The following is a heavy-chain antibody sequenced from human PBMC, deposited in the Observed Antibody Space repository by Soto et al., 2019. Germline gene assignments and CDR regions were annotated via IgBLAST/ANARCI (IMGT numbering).Heavy chain of an antibody. CDR1: GFTFSSYG. D-gene: IGHD2-15*01. Sequence: GSLRLSCAASGFTFSSYGMHWVRQAPGKGLEWVAVISYDGSNKYYADSVKGRFTISRDNSKNTLYLQMNSLRVEDTAVYYCAKELGYCSGGSCYSGGYYYGMDVWGQGTTVTVSS. CDR3: AKELGYCSGGSCYSGGYYYGMDV. J-gene: IGHJ6*02. CDR2: ISYDGSNK. V-gene: IGHV3-30*18.